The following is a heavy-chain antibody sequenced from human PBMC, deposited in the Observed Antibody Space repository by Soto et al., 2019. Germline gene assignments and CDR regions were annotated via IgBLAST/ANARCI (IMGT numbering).Heavy chain of an antibody. CDR1: AYSSTIYG. J-gene: IGHJ4*02. CDR3: ATALGSSGWFDD. Sequence: QVQLVQSGPEVKNPGASVKVSCKASAYSSTIYGITWVRQAPGQGLEWMGWIRPHNGDTKYAQRFQGRVTMTTDPSTTTVFMGLRTLRSDDTAVYYCATALGSSGWFDDWGPGTLVTVPS. D-gene: IGHD6-19*01. V-gene: IGHV1-18*01. CDR2: IRPHNGDT.